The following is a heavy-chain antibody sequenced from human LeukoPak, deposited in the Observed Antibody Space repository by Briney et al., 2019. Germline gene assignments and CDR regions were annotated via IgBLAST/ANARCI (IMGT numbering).Heavy chain of an antibody. V-gene: IGHV4-59*01. Sequence: SETLSLTCTVSGGSISSYYWSWIRQPPGKGLEWIGCIYYTGSTNYNPSLKSRVTISVDTSKNQFSLKLSSVTAADTAVYYCATGRAYSSVAYWGQGTLVTVSS. CDR2: IYYTGST. CDR1: GGSISSYY. CDR3: ATGRAYSSVAY. J-gene: IGHJ4*02. D-gene: IGHD6-19*01.